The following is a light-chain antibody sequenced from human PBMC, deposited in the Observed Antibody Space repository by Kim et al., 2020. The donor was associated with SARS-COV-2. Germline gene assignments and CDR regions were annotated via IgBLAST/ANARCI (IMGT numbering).Light chain of an antibody. CDR2: GKN. V-gene: IGLV3-19*01. Sequence: GQTVKITCQGDSLRSYYASWYQQKPGQAPVLVIYGKNNRPSGIPDRFSGSSSGNTASLTITGAQAEDEADYYCNSRDSSGNHLVFGGGTKLTVL. CDR1: SLRSYY. J-gene: IGLJ3*02. CDR3: NSRDSSGNHLV.